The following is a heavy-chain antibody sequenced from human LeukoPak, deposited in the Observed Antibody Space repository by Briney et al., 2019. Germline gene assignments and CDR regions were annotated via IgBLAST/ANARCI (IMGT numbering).Heavy chain of an antibody. CDR2: IIPILGIA. Sequence: GASVKVSCKASGGTFSSYAISWVRQAPGQGLEWMGRIIPILGIANYAQKFQGRVTITADKSTSTAYMELSSLRSEDTAVCYCARLVVAATEDAFDIWGQGTMVTVSS. CDR1: GGTFSSYA. D-gene: IGHD2-15*01. J-gene: IGHJ3*02. CDR3: ARLVVAATEDAFDI. V-gene: IGHV1-69*04.